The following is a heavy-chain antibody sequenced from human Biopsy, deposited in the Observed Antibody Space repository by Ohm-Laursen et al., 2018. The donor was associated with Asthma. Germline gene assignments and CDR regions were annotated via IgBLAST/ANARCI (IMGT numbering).Heavy chain of an antibody. J-gene: IGHJ6*04. Sequence: GASVKVSCKTSGYTFIGYPMHWVRQAPGHGLEWMGMINPFVGSSNFAQKFQGRLTMTRDTSTRTVYMELSSLRSEDTAVYYFAREATSGEVPFGYFYALDVWGEGTTVTVSS. V-gene: IGHV1-46*01. CDR3: AREATSGEVPFGYFYALDV. CDR1: GYTFIGYP. CDR2: INPFVGSS. D-gene: IGHD2-2*01.